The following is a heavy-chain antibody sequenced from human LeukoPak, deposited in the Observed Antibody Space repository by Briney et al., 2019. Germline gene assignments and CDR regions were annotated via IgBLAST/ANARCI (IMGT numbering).Heavy chain of an antibody. CDR3: ARDRKFDFWSGQTDY. Sequence: GGSLRLSCAASGFTFSSYSMNWVRQAPGKGLEWVSSISSSSSYIYYADSVKGRFTISRDNAENSLYLQMNSLRAEDTAVYYCARDRKFDFWSGQTDYWGQGTLVTVSS. J-gene: IGHJ4*02. V-gene: IGHV3-21*01. D-gene: IGHD3-3*01. CDR1: GFTFSSYS. CDR2: ISSSSSYI.